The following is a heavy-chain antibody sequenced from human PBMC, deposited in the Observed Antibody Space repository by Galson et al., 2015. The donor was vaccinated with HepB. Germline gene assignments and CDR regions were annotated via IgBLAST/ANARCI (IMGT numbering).Heavy chain of an antibody. CDR3: ARDLLRSSSGWYGYFDY. CDR1: GYTFTSYY. CDR2: INPSGGST. V-gene: IGHV1-46*01. Sequence: SVKVSCKASGYTFTSYYMHWVRQAPGQGLEWMGIINPSGGSTSYAQKFQGRVTMTRDTSTSTVYMELSSLRSEDTAVYYCARDLLRSSSGWYGYFDYWGQGTLVTVSS. J-gene: IGHJ4*02. D-gene: IGHD6-19*01.